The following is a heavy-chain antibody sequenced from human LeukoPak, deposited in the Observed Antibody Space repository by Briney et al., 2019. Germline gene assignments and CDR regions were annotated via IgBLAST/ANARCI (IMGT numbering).Heavy chain of an antibody. V-gene: IGHV1-69*04. Sequence: GASVKVSCKASGGTFSSYAISWVRQAPGQGLEWMGRIIPILGIANYAQKFQGRVTITADKSTSTAYMELSSLRSEDTAVHYCARATCSGGSCYHYYYYYYGMDVWGQGTTVTVSS. D-gene: IGHD2-15*01. J-gene: IGHJ6*02. CDR2: IIPILGIA. CDR3: ARATCSGGSCYHYYYYYYGMDV. CDR1: GGTFSSYA.